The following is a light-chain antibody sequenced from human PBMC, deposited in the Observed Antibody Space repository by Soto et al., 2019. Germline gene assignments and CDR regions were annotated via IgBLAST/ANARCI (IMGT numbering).Light chain of an antibody. CDR3: QAYDYSLTASV. V-gene: IGLV1-40*01. J-gene: IGLJ3*02. CDR1: SSNLGAGYD. Sequence: QSVLTQPPSVSGAPGQRVTLSCTGNSSNLGAGYDVLWYQQLPGAAPKLVIFGNRNRPSGVPERFSGSKSGTSASLAITGLQAEDEAHYYCQAYDYSLTASVFGGGTKLTVL. CDR2: GNR.